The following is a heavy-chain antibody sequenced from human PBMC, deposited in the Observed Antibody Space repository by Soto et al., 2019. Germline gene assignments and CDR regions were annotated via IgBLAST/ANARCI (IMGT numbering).Heavy chain of an antibody. CDR3: ARTVDIVDTIEDASDI. J-gene: IGHJ3*02. D-gene: IGHD5-12*01. Sequence: GASVKVSCKASGYTFTSYGISWVRQAPGQGLEWMGWISAYNGNTNYAQKLQGRVTMTTDTSTSTAYMELRSLRSDDTAVYYCARTVDIVDTIEDASDICGKGTMVTDSS. CDR2: ISAYNGNT. CDR1: GYTFTSYG. V-gene: IGHV1-18*01.